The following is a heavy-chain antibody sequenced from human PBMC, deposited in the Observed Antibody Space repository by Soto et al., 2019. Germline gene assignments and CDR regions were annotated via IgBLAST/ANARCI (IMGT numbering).Heavy chain of an antibody. CDR2: IIPIFGTA. J-gene: IGHJ4*02. CDR1: GGTFSSYA. V-gene: IGHV1-69*13. D-gene: IGHD2-8*01. CDR3: ARGLPEQDIVPYY. Sequence: ASVKVSCKASGGTFSSYAISWVRQAPGRGLEWMGGIIPIFGTANYAQKFQGRVTITADESTSTAYMELSSLRSEDTAVYYCARGLPEQDIVPYYWGQGTLVTVSS.